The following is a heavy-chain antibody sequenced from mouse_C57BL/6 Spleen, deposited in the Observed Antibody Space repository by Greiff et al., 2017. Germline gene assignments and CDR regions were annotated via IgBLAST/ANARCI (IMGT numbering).Heavy chain of an antibody. CDR1: GSSLPSSG. CDR3: ARHNDGYFDY. Sequence: QVQLQQSGPGLVAPSLSLSITCTVPGSSLPSSGVHWVRQPPGKGLEWLVVIWSDGSKNYNSGLKSTLILSQYNSKSPVLLKMNSLQTDDTAMYYCARHNDGYFDYWGQGTTLTVSS. D-gene: IGHD2-12*01. J-gene: IGHJ2*01. V-gene: IGHV2-6-1*01. CDR2: IWSDGSK.